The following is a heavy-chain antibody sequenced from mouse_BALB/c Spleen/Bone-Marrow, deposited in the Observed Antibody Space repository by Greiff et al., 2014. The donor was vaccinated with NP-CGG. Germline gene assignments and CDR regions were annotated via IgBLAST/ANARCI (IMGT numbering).Heavy chain of an antibody. D-gene: IGHD2-3*01. CDR2: INPDSRTI. V-gene: IGHV4-1*02. CDR3: ARNGYYGWITY. CDR1: GFDFSGYW. J-gene: IGHJ3*01. Sequence: EVMLVESGGGLVQPGGSLKLSCAASGFDFSGYWMTWVRQAPGKGLEWIGEINPDSRTINYKPSLKEKFIMSRDNAKNTLYLQMSKVRSEDTALYYCARNGYYGWITYWGQGTPVTVSA.